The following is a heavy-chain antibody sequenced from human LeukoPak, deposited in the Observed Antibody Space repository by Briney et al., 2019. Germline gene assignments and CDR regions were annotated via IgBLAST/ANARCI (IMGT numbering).Heavy chain of an antibody. V-gene: IGHV4-39*07. Sequence: SETLSLTCTVSGGSISSSNYYWGWIRQPPGKGLEWIGSIYYSGSTYYNPSLQSRVTISVDTSKNQFSLKVSSVTAADTAVYYCAREDMTSGAFDIWGQGTMVTVSS. CDR2: IYYSGST. D-gene: IGHD4-11*01. J-gene: IGHJ3*02. CDR1: GGSISSSNYY. CDR3: AREDMTSGAFDI.